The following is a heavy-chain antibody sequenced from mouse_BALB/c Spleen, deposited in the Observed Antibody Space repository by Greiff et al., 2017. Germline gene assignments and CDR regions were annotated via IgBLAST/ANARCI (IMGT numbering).Heavy chain of an antibody. Sequence: EVKLVESGGGLVKPGGSLKLSCAASGFTFSSYAMSWVRQSPEKRLEWVAEISSGGSYTYYPDTVTGRFTISRDNAKNTLYLEMSSLRSEDTAMYYCAREGDYRYDVPQGYAMDYWGQGTSVTVSS. CDR3: AREGDYRYDVPQGYAMDY. D-gene: IGHD2-14*01. J-gene: IGHJ4*01. CDR2: ISSGGSYT. CDR1: GFTFSSYA. V-gene: IGHV5-9-4*01.